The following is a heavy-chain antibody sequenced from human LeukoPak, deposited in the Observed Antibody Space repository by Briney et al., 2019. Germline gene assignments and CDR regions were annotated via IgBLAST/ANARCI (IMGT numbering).Heavy chain of an antibody. V-gene: IGHV3-48*01. CDR2: ISSTSYTI. CDR1: GFTFSSYT. D-gene: IGHD5-24*01. Sequence: GGSLRLSCAASGFTFSSYTMNWVRQAPGKGLEWISYISSTSYTIYYADSVKGRFTISRDNAKNSLYLQMHSLRVEDTAVYYCARDMAEMAVDYWGQGILVTVSS. CDR3: ARDMAEMAVDY. J-gene: IGHJ4*02.